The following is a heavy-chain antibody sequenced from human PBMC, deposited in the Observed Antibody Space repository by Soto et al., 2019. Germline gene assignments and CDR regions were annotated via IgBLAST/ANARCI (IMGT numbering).Heavy chain of an antibody. V-gene: IGHV1-69*01. J-gene: IGHJ4*02. CDR3: ARGTVQYSYADY. CDR2: IIPIFGTA. D-gene: IGHD5-18*01. CDR1: GGTFSSYA. Sequence: QVQLVQSGAEVKKPGSSVKVSCKASGGTFSSYAISWVRQAPGQGLEWMGGIIPIFGTANYAQKFQGRVTISAAESTSTAYMELSSLKSEDTAVYYWARGTVQYSYADYWGQGTLVTVSS.